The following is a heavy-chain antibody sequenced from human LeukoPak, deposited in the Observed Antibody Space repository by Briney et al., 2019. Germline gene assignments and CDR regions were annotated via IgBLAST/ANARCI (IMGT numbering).Heavy chain of an antibody. V-gene: IGHV3-30-3*01. CDR2: ISYDGSNK. J-gene: IGHJ4*02. Sequence: GGSLRLSCAASGFTLSSNAMHWVRQAPGKGLEWVAVISYDGSNKYYADSVKGRFTISRDNSKNTLYLQMNSLRAEDTAVYYCAKVRPYCSGGSCYSGGTDYWGQGTLVTVSS. CDR1: GFTLSSNA. CDR3: AKVRPYCSGGSCYSGGTDY. D-gene: IGHD2-15*01.